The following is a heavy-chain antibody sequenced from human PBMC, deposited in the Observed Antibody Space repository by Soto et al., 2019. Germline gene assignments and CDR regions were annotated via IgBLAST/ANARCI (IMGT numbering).Heavy chain of an antibody. CDR1: GGTFITYA. CDR2: IIPIFGTA. J-gene: IGHJ4*02. CDR3: ARTSEVATTTTFDY. V-gene: IGHV1-69*01. D-gene: IGHD5-12*01. Sequence: QVQLVQSGAEVKKPGSSVRVSCKASGGTFITYAISWVRQAPGQGLEWMGGIIPIFGTANYAQKFQARVTITADESTSTAYMELSSLRSEDTAVYYCARTSEVATTTTFDYWGQGTLVTVSS.